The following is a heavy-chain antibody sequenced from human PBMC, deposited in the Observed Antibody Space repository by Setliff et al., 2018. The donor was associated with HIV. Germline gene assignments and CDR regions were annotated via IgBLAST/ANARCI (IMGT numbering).Heavy chain of an antibody. J-gene: IGHJ4*02. V-gene: IGHV4-38-2*01. CDR1: GYSISSGYY. D-gene: IGHD5-12*01. CDR2: IYHSGRT. Sequence: SETLSLTCAVSGYSISSGYYWGWIRQPPGKGLEWIGSIYHSGRTYYNPSLKSRVTISVDTSKNQFALKLSSVTAADTAVYYCARLSPQDSGYDSGAFGYWGQGTLVTVSS. CDR3: ARLSPQDSGYDSGAFGY.